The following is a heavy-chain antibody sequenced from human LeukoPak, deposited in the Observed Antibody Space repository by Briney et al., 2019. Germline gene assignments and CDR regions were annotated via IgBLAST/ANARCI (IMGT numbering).Heavy chain of an antibody. CDR2: IIPIFATA. Sequence: SVKVSCKASGGTFSSYAISWVRQAPGQGLEWMGGIIPIFATANYAQKFQGRVTITADESTSTAYMELSSLRSEDTAVYYCATWGSSSSPLPTMDVWGQGTTVTVSS. J-gene: IGHJ6*02. CDR1: GGTFSSYA. CDR3: ATWGSSSSPLPTMDV. D-gene: IGHD6-13*01. V-gene: IGHV1-69*13.